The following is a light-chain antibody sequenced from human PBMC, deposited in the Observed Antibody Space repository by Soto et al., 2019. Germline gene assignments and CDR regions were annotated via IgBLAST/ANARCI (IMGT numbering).Light chain of an antibody. CDR2: DVS. CDR3: SSYTSTITWF. Sequence: QSALTQPASVSGSPGQSITISCTGTASDVGDHNYVSWYQHHPGKAPKLMIYDVSNRPSGVSDRFSGSKSGNSASLTISGLKAEDAAEYYFSSYTSTITWFFGGGTKVTVL. J-gene: IGLJ2*01. V-gene: IGLV2-14*01. CDR1: ASDVGDHNY.